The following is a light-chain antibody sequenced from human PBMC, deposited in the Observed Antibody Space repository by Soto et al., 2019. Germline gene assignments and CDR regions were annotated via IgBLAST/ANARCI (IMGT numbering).Light chain of an antibody. Sequence: EMVMTQPPGPRSLSGWEIATLSCSAIQSVSSYLAWYQQKPGQAPRILIYDASTRATGIPARFSGSGSGTDFTLTIRRLETEDFALYYCQQSSNWPPLINYGKGPRRAIK. J-gene: IGKJ5*01. CDR2: DAS. CDR3: QQSSNWPPLIN. CDR1: QSVSSY. V-gene: IGKV3-11*01.